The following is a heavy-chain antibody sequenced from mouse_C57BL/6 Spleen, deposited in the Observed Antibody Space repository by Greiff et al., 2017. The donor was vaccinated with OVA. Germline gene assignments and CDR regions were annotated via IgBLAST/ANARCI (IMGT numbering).Heavy chain of an antibody. CDR2: INPSSGYT. V-gene: IGHV1-4*01. CDR1: GYTFTSYT. CDR3: ARSGTVPFDY. J-gene: IGHJ2*01. Sequence: QVQLKQSGAELVRPGASVKMSCKASGYTFTSYTMHWVKQRPGQGLEWIGYINPSSGYTKYNQKFKDKATLTADKSSSTAYMQLSSLTSEDSAVYYCARSGTVPFDYWGQGTTLTVSS. D-gene: IGHD3-3*01.